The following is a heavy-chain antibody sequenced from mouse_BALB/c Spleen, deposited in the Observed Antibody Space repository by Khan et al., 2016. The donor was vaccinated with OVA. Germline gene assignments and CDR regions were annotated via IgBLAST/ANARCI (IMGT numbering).Heavy chain of an antibody. CDR3: ARGGAAYYKNDGGAMDY. Sequence: QIQLVQSGPELKRPGETVRISCKASGYTFTNAGMQWVQKMPGKGLKWIGWINTHSGVPKYAEAFKGRFAFSLDTSATPAYLQLTNLKNEDTATYFCARGGAAYYKNDGGAMDYWGQGTSVTVSS. CDR1: GYTFTNAG. J-gene: IGHJ4*01. D-gene: IGHD2-12*01. V-gene: IGHV9-4*02. CDR2: INTHSGVP.